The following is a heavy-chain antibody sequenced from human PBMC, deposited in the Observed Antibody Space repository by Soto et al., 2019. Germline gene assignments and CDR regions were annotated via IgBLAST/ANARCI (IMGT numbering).Heavy chain of an antibody. CDR1: GFTFSSYA. CDR3: AKDRPVLLWTFDY. J-gene: IGHJ4*02. D-gene: IGHD3-10*01. CDR2: ISGSGSST. V-gene: IGHV3-23*01. Sequence: EVQLLESGGGLVQPGGSLRLSCAASGFTFSSYAMNWVRQAPGKGLEWVSTISGSGSSTYYADSVKGRFTISRDNSKNMLYRQMNSLRAEDTAVYYCAKDRPVLLWTFDYWGQGTLVTVSS.